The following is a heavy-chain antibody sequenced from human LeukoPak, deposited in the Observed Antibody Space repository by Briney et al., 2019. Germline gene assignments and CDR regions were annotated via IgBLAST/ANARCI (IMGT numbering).Heavy chain of an antibody. V-gene: IGHV3-21*06. Sequence: PGGALRLSCAASGFNFRGYNMNWVRQTPGRGLEWVSSMSTRSTYIYYADSIKGRFTISRDDARSLLYLQMASLRAEDTAVYYCVRDFAFGFCNTTTCRYPFDSWGQGTLVTVSS. CDR2: MSTRSTYI. CDR3: VRDFAFGFCNTTTCRYPFDS. J-gene: IGHJ4*02. CDR1: GFNFRGYN. D-gene: IGHD3-16*01.